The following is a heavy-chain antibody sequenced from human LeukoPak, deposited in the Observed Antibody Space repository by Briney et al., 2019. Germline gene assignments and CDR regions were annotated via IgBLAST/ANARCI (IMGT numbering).Heavy chain of an antibody. CDR2: IYHSGST. CDR1: GVSISSSNW. Sequence: SETLSLTCAVSGVSISSSNWWSWVRQPPGQGLEWIGEIYHSGSTNYNPSLKSRVTISVDKSKNQFSLKLSSVTAADTAVYYCARSGYCSSTSCYLAYYYGMDVWGKGTTVTVSS. V-gene: IGHV4-4*02. J-gene: IGHJ6*04. CDR3: ARSGYCSSTSCYLAYYYGMDV. D-gene: IGHD2-2*01.